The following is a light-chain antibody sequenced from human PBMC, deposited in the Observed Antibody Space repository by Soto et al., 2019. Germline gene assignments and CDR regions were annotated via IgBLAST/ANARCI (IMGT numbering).Light chain of an antibody. CDR3: QSYGSSLSGYV. J-gene: IGLJ1*01. V-gene: IGLV1-40*01. Sequence: QSVLTQPPSVSGAPGQRVTISCTGSSSNIGTGYDVHWYQQLPGTAPKLLIYGNTNRPSGVPDRVSGSKSGTSASLAITGLQAEDEADYYCQSYGSSLSGYVFGTGTKVTAL. CDR1: SSNIGTGYD. CDR2: GNT.